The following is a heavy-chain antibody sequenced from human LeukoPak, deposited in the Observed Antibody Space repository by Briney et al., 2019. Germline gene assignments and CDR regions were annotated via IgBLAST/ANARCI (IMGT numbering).Heavy chain of an antibody. CDR1: GFSFSNAW. D-gene: IGHD2-21*02. CDR3: ATDGCDYYFDY. V-gene: IGHV3-15*01. CDR2: IKSKAGGGTT. Sequence: GGSLRLSCAASGFSFSNAWMSWVRQAPGKGLEWVARIKSKAGGGTTDYAAPVKGRFTISRDDSKNTLYLQMSSLKTEDTGVYYCATDGCDYYFDYWGEGTLVTVSS. J-gene: IGHJ4*02.